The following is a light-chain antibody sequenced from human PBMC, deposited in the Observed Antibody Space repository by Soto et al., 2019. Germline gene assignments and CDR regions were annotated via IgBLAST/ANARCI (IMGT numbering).Light chain of an antibody. Sequence: EIVMTQSPATLSVSPGERATLSCRASQSVSSNLAWYQQKPGQAPRLLIFGVSTGATGIPARFSGSGFGTEFTLTISSLQSEDFAIYYCQHYNNWPPITFGQGTRLENK. CDR3: QHYNNWPPIT. CDR1: QSVSSN. CDR2: GVS. V-gene: IGKV3-15*01. J-gene: IGKJ5*01.